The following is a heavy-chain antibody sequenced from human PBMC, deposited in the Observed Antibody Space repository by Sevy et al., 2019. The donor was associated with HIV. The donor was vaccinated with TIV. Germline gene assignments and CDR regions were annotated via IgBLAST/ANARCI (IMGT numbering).Heavy chain of an antibody. Sequence: GGSLRLSCAASGFTFSAYWMHWVRQAPGKGLEWVANIHQGGSEKYYVDSVKGRFTISRDNAKNSLFLQMNSLRAEDTAVYYCARALAAAASSWGQGALVTVSS. CDR2: IHQGGSEK. CDR1: GFTFSAYW. D-gene: IGHD6-13*01. V-gene: IGHV3-7*01. CDR3: ARALAAAASS. J-gene: IGHJ5*02.